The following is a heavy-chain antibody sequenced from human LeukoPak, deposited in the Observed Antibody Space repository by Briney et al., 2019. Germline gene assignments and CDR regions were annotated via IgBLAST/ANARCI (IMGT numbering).Heavy chain of an antibody. V-gene: IGHV3-30*03. CDR1: GFTFSSYS. CDR3: ASPVTGYAPQAFDI. D-gene: IGHD3-9*01. Sequence: PGGSLRLSCAASGFTFSSYSMNWVRQAPGKGLEWVAVISYDGSNKYYADSVKGRYTISRDNSKNTLYLQMNSLRAEDTAVYYCASPVTGYAPQAFDIWGQGTMVTVSS. J-gene: IGHJ3*02. CDR2: ISYDGSNK.